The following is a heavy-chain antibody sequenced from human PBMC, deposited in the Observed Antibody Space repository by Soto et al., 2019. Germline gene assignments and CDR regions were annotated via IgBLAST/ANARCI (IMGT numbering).Heavy chain of an antibody. D-gene: IGHD6-6*01. CDR2: ISSSSSTI. V-gene: IGHV3-48*01. CDR1: GFTFSSYS. J-gene: IGHJ6*02. CDR3: ANGGSSSPYYYYYGMDV. Sequence: LRLSCAASGFTFSSYSMNWVRQAPGKGLEWVSYISSSSSTIYYADSVKGRFTISRDNSKNTLYLQMNSLRAEDTAVYYCANGGSSSPYYYYYGMDVWGQGTTVTVSS.